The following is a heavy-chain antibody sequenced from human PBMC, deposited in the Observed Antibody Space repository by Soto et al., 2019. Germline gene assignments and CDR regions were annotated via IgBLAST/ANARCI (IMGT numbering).Heavy chain of an antibody. CDR2: IDYNGVT. J-gene: IGHJ4*02. CDR1: GASISSRVYY. Sequence: ASETLSLTCSVSGASISSRVYYWGWIRQTPGKGLEWIGNIDYNGVTYYNPSLKSRVTVSKDTSKNQFSLKVASVTAADTAIYYCGRVMIGTSRHTDSDYWGQGTQVTVSS. CDR3: GRVMIGTSRHTDSDY. V-gene: IGHV4-39*01. D-gene: IGHD2-2*01.